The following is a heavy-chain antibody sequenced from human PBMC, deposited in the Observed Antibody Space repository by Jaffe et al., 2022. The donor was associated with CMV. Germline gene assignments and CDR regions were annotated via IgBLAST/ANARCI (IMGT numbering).Heavy chain of an antibody. CDR2: ISSSSSYI. CDR1: GFTFSSYS. V-gene: IGHV3-21*01. J-gene: IGHJ2*01. CDR3: ARDGKVSSGWYGRWYFDL. D-gene: IGHD6-19*01. Sequence: EVQLVESGGGLVKPGGSLRLSCAASGFTFSSYSMNWVRQAPGKGLEWVSSISSSSSYIYYADSVKGRFTISRDNAKNSLYLQMNSLRAEDTAVYYCARDGKVSSGWYGRWYFDLWGRGTLVTVSS.